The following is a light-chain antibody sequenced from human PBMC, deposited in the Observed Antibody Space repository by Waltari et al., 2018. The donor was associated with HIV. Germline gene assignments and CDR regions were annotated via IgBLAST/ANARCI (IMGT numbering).Light chain of an antibody. CDR2: EVT. V-gene: IGLV2-8*01. CDR1: SRAIGAYDS. Sequence: QSALTQPPSASAPLGPSGTISCPGSSRAIGAYDSVSWFQHHPRGAPKLLLYEVTRRPSTVSDRFSGSRSGSTAFLTVAGLQPDDEATYFCSSYGDSLRVLFGGGTNVTVL. CDR3: SSYGDSLRVL. J-gene: IGLJ3*02.